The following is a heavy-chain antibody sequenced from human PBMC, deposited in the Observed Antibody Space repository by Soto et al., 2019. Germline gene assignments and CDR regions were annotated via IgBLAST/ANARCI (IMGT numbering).Heavy chain of an antibody. J-gene: IGHJ4*02. Sequence: QVQLVQSGAEVKKPGASVTVSCKASGYSFTTYGISWVRQAPGQGLEWMGWIITYNGNTKYAQKLQGRVTVTTDAYTSTAYMELRSLRSEYTAVYYWARVHIVGGVITHEKGFDCWGQGTLVTVSS. D-gene: IGHD3-10*01. CDR3: ARVHIVGGVITHEKGFDC. V-gene: IGHV1-18*01. CDR2: IITYNGNT. CDR1: GYSFTTYG.